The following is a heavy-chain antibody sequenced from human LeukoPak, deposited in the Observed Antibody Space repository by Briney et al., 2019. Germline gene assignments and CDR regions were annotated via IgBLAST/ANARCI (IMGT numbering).Heavy chain of an antibody. D-gene: IGHD3-16*01. CDR1: GGSFSGYY. J-gene: IGHJ4*02. Sequence: KASETLSLTCAVYGGSFSGYYWSWIRQPPGKGLEWIGEINHSGSTNYNPSLKSRVTISVDTSKNQFSLKLSSVTAADTAVYYCARAYDYVWGSYSTWVRNRQYYFGYWGQGTLVTVSS. CDR2: INHSGST. CDR3: ARAYDYVWGSYSTWVRNRQYYFGY. V-gene: IGHV4-34*01.